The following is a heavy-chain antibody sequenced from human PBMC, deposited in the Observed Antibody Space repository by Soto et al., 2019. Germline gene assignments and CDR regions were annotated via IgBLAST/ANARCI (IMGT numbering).Heavy chain of an antibody. CDR2: IYYSGST. V-gene: IGHV4-39*01. Sequence: SETLSLTCTVSGGSISSSRYYWGWIRQPPGKGLEWIGSIYYSGSTYYNPSLKSRVTISVDTSKNQFSLKLSSLTAADTAVYYCARRGTTGYCRCDTCYSGALDIWGQGTMVTVSS. CDR3: ARRGTTGYCRCDTCYSGALDI. CDR1: GGSISSSRYY. D-gene: IGHD2-15*01. J-gene: IGHJ3*02.